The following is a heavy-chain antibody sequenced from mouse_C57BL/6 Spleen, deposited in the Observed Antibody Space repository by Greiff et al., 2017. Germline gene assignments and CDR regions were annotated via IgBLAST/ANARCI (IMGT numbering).Heavy chain of an antibody. J-gene: IGHJ4*01. CDR1: GYAFSSSW. CDR2: IYPGDGDT. Sequence: VKLQESGPELVKPGASVKISCKASGYAFSSSWMNWVKQRPGKGLEWIGRIYPGDGDTNYNGKFKGKATLTADKSSSTAYMQLSSLTSEDSAVYFCAREAAQATYYAMDYWGQGTSVTVSS. CDR3: AREAAQATYYAMDY. V-gene: IGHV1-82*01. D-gene: IGHD3-2*02.